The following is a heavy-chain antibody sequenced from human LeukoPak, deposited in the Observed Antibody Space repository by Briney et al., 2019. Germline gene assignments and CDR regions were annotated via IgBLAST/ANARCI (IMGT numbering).Heavy chain of an antibody. V-gene: IGHV4-30-4*08. CDR2: IYYSGST. D-gene: IGHD5-24*01. Sequence: SQTLSLTCTVSGGSISSGDYYRSWIRQPPGTGLEWIGYIYYSGSTYYNPSLKSRVTISVDTSKNQFSLKLSSVTAADTAVYYCAGDHRWLQAKEYYYYGMDVWGQGTTVTVSS. CDR1: GGSISSGDYY. J-gene: IGHJ6*02. CDR3: AGDHRWLQAKEYYYYGMDV.